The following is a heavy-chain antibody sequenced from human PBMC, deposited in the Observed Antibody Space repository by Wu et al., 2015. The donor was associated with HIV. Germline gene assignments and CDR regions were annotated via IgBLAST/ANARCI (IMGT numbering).Heavy chain of an antibody. Sequence: QVQLLQSGPELKKPGASVMVSCKASGYTFIDYYIYWVRKTPGQGLEWMGWINANRGGIKYAQKFQGRVTMTRDTAVSTAYMELNSLRSGDTAVYYCARLQSLHGLYSNADYWGQGTLVTVSS. CDR1: GYTFIDYY. D-gene: IGHD4-11*01. V-gene: IGHV1-2*02. CDR3: ARLQSLHGLYSNADY. CDR2: INANRGGI. J-gene: IGHJ4*02.